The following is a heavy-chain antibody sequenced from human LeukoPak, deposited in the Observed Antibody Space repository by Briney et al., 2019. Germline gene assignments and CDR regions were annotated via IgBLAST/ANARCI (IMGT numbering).Heavy chain of an antibody. CDR1: GFTVRDYV. Sequence: GPLRLSCAASGFTVRDYVMTWVRRAPGEGLEGVSSISASGAMTYYADSVKGRFTVSRDNSKNSLYLQMNSLTAADTAVYYCAKDRSIGTDCTFDHWGQGTLVTVSS. D-gene: IGHD2-21*02. V-gene: IGHV3-23*01. CDR3: AKDRSIGTDCTFDH. J-gene: IGHJ4*02. CDR2: ISASGAMT.